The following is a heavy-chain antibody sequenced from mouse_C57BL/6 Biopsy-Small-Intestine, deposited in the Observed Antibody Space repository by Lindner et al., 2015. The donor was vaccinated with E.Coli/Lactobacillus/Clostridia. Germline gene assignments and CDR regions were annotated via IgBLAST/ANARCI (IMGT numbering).Heavy chain of an antibody. Sequence: SVKVSCKASGTAFRSSAISWVRQAPGQGLEWMGRLLPGLGRPNYAQKFRDRVTITADESTSTAYMELSSLRSEDTAVYYCATSPGPTTLKHQFFDYWGQGTLVSVS. V-gene: IGHV1-81*01. CDR2: LLPGLGRP. CDR1: GTAFRSSA. D-gene: IGHD4-1*01. CDR3: ATSPGPTTLKHQFFDY. J-gene: IGHJ3*01.